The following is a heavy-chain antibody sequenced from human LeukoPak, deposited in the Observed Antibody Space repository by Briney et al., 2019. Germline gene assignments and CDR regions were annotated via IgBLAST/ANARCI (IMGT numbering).Heavy chain of an antibody. CDR1: GVTFSNYW. V-gene: IGHV3-7*01. Sequence: GGSLRLSCAASGVTFSNYWRSWVRQAPGKGLEWVANIKQDGSEKYYVDSVKGRFTISRDNDRNSLYLQMNSLSAEDKAVSYCARVPPNTVTTLQYFDYWGQGTLVTVSS. CDR3: ARVPPNTVTTLQYFDY. CDR2: IKQDGSEK. D-gene: IGHD4-17*01. J-gene: IGHJ4*02.